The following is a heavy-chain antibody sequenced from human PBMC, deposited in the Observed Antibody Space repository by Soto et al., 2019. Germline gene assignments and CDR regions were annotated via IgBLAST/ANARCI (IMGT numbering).Heavy chain of an antibody. CDR1: GFTFSSYA. V-gene: IGHV3-23*01. D-gene: IGHD6-19*01. CDR3: AKVSGPYTSGRDAH. CDR2: ISGSGAAT. J-gene: IGHJ4*02. Sequence: EVQLLESGGGLVQPGGSLRLSCAASGFTFSSYAMTWVRQAPGKGLEWVSSISGSGAATYYTDSVRGRFTISRGISKSTLYLQMNSLSTEDTALYYCAKVSGPYTSGRDAHWGQGTRVTVSS.